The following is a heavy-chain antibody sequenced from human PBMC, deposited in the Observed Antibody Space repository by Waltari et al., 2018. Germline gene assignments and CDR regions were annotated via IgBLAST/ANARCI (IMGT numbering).Heavy chain of an antibody. CDR3: ATLGYSSSWLPPADY. Sequence: QVQLQESGPGLVKPSETLSLTCAVSGYSISSGSYWGWIRQPPGKGLEWIGSIYHSGSTYYNPSLKSRVTISVDTSKNQFSLKLSSVTAADTAVYYCATLGYSSSWLPPADYWGQGTLVTVSS. D-gene: IGHD6-13*01. CDR2: IYHSGST. J-gene: IGHJ4*02. CDR1: GYSISSGSY. V-gene: IGHV4-38-2*01.